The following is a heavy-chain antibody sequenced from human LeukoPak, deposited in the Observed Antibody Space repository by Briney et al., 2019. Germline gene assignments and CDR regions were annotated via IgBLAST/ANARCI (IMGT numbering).Heavy chain of an antibody. CDR2: IYYSGST. CDR3: ARQGHDTGNYYAHFDY. J-gene: IGHJ4*02. CDR1: VGSISSSNYD. V-gene: IGHV4-39*01. D-gene: IGHD1-26*01. Sequence: ASETLSLTCTVSVGSISSSNYDWGWIRQPPGKGLEWIGNIYYSGSTQYNPSLKSRVTISVDTSKNQFSLKLSSVTAADTAVYYCARQGHDTGNYYAHFDYWGQGTLVTVSS.